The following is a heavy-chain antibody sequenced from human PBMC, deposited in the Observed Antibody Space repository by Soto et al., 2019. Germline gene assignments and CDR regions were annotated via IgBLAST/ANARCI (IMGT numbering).Heavy chain of an antibody. Sequence: EVQLVESGGGLVQPGGSLRLSCAASGFTVSNLYMTWVRQAPGKGLQWVAVISSGGSTYYADYVKGRFTISRDNSKNTLYLEMHSLRAEDTAVYYCARDTLGGAYDFLHGGQGTLVTVSS. J-gene: IGHJ4*02. CDR2: ISSGGST. D-gene: IGHD3-3*01. CDR1: GFTVSNLY. CDR3: ARDTLGGAYDFLH. V-gene: IGHV3-66*01.